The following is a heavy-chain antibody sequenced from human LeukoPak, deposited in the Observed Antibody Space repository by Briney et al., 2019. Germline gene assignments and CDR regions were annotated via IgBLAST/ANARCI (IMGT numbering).Heavy chain of an antibody. Sequence: SVKVSCKASGGTFSSYAISWVRQAPGQGLEWMGGIIPIFGTANYAQKFQGRVTITADESTSTAYMELSSLSSEDTAVYYCGAGSGSYFEAFDIWGQGTMVTVSS. D-gene: IGHD3-10*01. CDR1: GGTFSSYA. J-gene: IGHJ3*02. CDR2: IIPIFGTA. CDR3: GAGSGSYFEAFDI. V-gene: IGHV1-69*01.